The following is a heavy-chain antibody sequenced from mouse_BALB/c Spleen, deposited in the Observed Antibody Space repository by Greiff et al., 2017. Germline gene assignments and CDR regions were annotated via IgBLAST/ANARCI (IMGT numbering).Heavy chain of an antibody. CDR3: ARVSTMISYFDY. D-gene: IGHD2-4*01. CDR2: IYPGDGDT. CDR1: GYTFTSYW. V-gene: IGHV1-87*01. Sequence: QVQLQQSGAELARPGASVKLSCKASGYTFTSYWMQWVKQRPGQGLEWIGAIYPGDGDTRYTQKFKGKATLTADKSSSTAYMQLSSLASEDSAVYYCARVSTMISYFDYWGQGTTLTVSS. J-gene: IGHJ2*01.